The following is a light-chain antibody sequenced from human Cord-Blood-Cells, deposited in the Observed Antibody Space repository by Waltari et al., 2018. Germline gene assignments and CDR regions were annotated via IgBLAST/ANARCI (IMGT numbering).Light chain of an antibody. J-gene: IGLJ1*01. CDR3: CSYAGSSTYV. Sequence: QSALTQPASVSASPGQSIPTSCTGTSSDVGSYNFASWYQQHPGKAPKLTIYKVSKRPSGVSNRFSGSKSGNTASLTISGLQAEDEADYYCCSYAGSSTYVFGTGTKVTVL. V-gene: IGLV2-23*02. CDR1: SSDVGSYNF. CDR2: KVS.